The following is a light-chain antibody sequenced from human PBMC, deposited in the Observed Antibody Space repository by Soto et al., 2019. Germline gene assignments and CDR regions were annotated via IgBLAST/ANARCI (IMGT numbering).Light chain of an antibody. CDR2: KAS. J-gene: IGKJ1*01. CDR1: QTISNW. Sequence: IHMTHSPSTLSASVRDRVTITFRASQTISNWLAWYQQKPGKAPKVLIYKASSLESGVPSRFSGSGSGTEFTLTISSLQPDDFATYYCQQYNSWMWTFGQGTKVDIK. CDR3: QQYNSWMWT. V-gene: IGKV1-5*03.